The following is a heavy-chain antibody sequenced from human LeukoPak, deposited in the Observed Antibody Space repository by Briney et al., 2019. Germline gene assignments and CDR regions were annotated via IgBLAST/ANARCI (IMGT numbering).Heavy chain of an antibody. Sequence: GGSLRLSCAASGFTFSYYGMHWVRQAPGKGLEWVAVIWYDGSNRYYADSLKGRFTISRDNSKNTLYLQMNSLTADGTAVYYCARDPLGVLSYFDYWGQGTLVTVSS. V-gene: IGHV3-33*08. CDR2: IWYDGSNR. CDR1: GFTFSYYG. J-gene: IGHJ4*02. D-gene: IGHD3-16*01. CDR3: ARDPLGVLSYFDY.